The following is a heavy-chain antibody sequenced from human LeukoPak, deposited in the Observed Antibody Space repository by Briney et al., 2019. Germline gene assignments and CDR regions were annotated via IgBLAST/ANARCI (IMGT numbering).Heavy chain of an antibody. CDR2: IKGDGSDK. Sequence: GGSLRLSFAASGFPFSSSWMPWVRQPPGKGLEWLANIKGDGSDKNYVDSVKGRFTISRDNAKNSLFLQMSSLRGEDTALYYCATEHWGPNSWGQGTLVTVSS. J-gene: IGHJ4*02. D-gene: IGHD3-16*01. V-gene: IGHV3-7*01. CDR3: ATEHWGPNS. CDR1: GFPFSSSW.